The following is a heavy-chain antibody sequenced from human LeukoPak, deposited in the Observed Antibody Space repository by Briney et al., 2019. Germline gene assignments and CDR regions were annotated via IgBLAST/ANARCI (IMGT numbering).Heavy chain of an antibody. CDR3: ARLNSTHLFDTIYHQLDY. Sequence: GASVKVSCKASGYTFTSYGISWVRQAPGQGLEWMGRISTYNGRTNYAPNFQDRVTMTSDRSTSTAYMELRSLRSDDTAVYYCARLNSTHLFDTIYHQLDYWGQGALVTVSS. J-gene: IGHJ4*02. D-gene: IGHD2/OR15-2a*01. V-gene: IGHV1-18*01. CDR2: ISTYNGRT. CDR1: GYTFTSYG.